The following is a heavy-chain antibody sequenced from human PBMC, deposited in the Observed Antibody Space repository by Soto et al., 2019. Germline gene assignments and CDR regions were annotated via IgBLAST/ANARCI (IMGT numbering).Heavy chain of an antibody. CDR3: AKYVDNTRWRLPLDP. V-gene: IGHV3-30*18. Sequence: GSLRLSCAASGFSFRTYGMHWVRQAPGKGLEWVAIISNDGSEIFYGDSVRGRFTISRDNSKNSLFLQMNNLRPEDTAVYYCAKYVDNTRWRLPLDPWGQGTLVTVSS. D-gene: IGHD1-20*01. CDR2: ISNDGSEI. CDR1: GFSFRTYG. J-gene: IGHJ5*02.